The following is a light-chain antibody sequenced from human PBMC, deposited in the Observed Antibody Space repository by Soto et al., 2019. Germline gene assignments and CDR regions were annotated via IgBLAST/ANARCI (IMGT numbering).Light chain of an antibody. Sequence: QSVLTQPRSVSGSPGESVTISCSGTSSDVGSYNYVSWYQQYPGKAPKVVIYDVSERPSVVPVRFSGSKSGNTASLTISGLQAEDEAEYFCCSYSGSDSLLFGGGTKLTVL. J-gene: IGLJ2*01. CDR1: SSDVGSYNY. V-gene: IGLV2-11*01. CDR2: DVS. CDR3: CSYSGSDSLL.